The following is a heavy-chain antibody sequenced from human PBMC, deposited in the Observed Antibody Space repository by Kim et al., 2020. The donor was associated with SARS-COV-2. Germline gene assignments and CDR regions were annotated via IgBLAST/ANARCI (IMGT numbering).Heavy chain of an antibody. D-gene: IGHD3-22*01. J-gene: IGHJ4*02. CDR3: VKEAAFTTIVVDYYFDY. Sequence: VGGRFTISRDNSKNALYLQMNSLRTEDTALYYCVKEAAFTTIVVDYYFDYWGQGTLVTVSS. V-gene: IGHV3-30*02.